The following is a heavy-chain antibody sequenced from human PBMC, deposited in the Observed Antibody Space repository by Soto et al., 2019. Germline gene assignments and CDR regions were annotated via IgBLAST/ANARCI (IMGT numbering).Heavy chain of an antibody. D-gene: IGHD3-10*01. J-gene: IGHJ1*01. V-gene: IGHV1-2*02. Sequence: ASVKVSCKASGYTFTGYYIYCVRQAPGQGLESMEWMNPNTGGANYAQKFQDRITMTRDTPISTGYMELSGLRSDDTATYFCARGLRGHLITLWGQGTLVTVSS. CDR2: MNPNTGGA. CDR3: ARGLRGHLITL. CDR1: GYTFTGYY.